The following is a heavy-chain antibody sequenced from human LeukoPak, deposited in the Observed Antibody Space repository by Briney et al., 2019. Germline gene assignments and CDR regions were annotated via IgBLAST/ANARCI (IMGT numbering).Heavy chain of an antibody. J-gene: IGHJ4*02. V-gene: IGHV1-18*01. Sequence: GASVKVSCKASGYTLTSYGISWVRQAPGQGLGWMGWISAYNGNTNYAQKLQGRVTMTTDTSTSTAYMELRSLRSDDTAVYYCARSRTAAGSFVYWGQGTLVTVSS. CDR2: ISAYNGNT. D-gene: IGHD6-13*01. CDR1: GYTLTSYG. CDR3: ARSRTAAGSFVY.